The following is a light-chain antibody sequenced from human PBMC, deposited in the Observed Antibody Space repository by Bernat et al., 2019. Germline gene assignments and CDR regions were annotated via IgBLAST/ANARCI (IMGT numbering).Light chain of an antibody. CDR2: AAS. CDR1: QFISNF. J-gene: IGKJ1*01. CDR3: HKYNSALWT. V-gene: IGKV1-27*01. Sequence: DIQMTQSPSSLSASVWDRVTITCRASQFISNFLAWYQQKPGEVPKLLIYAASTLHSGVPSRFSGSRSGTDFTLTISNLQPEDAATYYCHKYNSALWTFGQGTKVEVK.